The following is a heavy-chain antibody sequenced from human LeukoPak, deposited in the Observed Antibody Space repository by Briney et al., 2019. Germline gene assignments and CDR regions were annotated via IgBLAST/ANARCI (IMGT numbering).Heavy chain of an antibody. CDR2: IYYSGST. V-gene: IGHV4-31*03. CDR1: GGSISSGGYY. D-gene: IGHD2-2*01. Sequence: PSETLSLTCTVSGGSISSGGYYWSWIRQHPGKGLEWIGYIYYSGSTYYNPSLKSRVTISVDTSKNQFSLKLSSVTAADTAVYYCARGRETAAFDYWGQGTLVTVSS. CDR3: ARGRETAAFDY. J-gene: IGHJ4*02.